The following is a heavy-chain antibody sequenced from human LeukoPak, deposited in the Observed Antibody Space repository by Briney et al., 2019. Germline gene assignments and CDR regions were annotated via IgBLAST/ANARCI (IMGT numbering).Heavy chain of an antibody. CDR1: GFTFSSYA. Sequence: GGSLRLSCAASGFTFSSYAMSWVRQAPGKGLEWVAVISYDGSNKYYADSVKGRFTISRDNSKNTLYLQMNSLRAEDTAVYYCAKDRSYGRRGWFDPWGQGTLVTVSS. CDR2: ISYDGSNK. D-gene: IGHD5-18*01. J-gene: IGHJ5*02. CDR3: AKDRSYGRRGWFDP. V-gene: IGHV3-30*18.